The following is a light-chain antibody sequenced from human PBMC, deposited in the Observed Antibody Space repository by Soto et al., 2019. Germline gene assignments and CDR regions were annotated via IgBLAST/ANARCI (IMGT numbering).Light chain of an antibody. V-gene: IGKV3-20*01. CDR2: GAS. Sequence: EIVLTQSPGTLSLSPGERATLYCRASQSVSSSYLAWYQQKPGQAPRLLIYGASSRATGIPDRFSGSGSGTDFTLTISRLEPEDFAVYYCQQYGSSPPTTFGGGTRWIS. J-gene: IGKJ4*01. CDR1: QSVSSSY. CDR3: QQYGSSPPTT.